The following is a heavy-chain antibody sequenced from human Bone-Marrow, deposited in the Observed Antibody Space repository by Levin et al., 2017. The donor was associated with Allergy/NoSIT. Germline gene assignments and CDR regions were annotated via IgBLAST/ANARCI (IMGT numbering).Heavy chain of an antibody. CDR2: ITPMSAKT. J-gene: IGHJ6*03. V-gene: IGHV1-69*13. CDR1: GDTFSVYS. Sequence: SVKVSCKASGDTFSVYSVAWVRQAPGQGLEWLGGITPMSAKTDYTQKFQGRATITADESTSTAYLELSSLRSEDTAIYYCARGIWLSRMPLYFYYMDVWGTGTTVTVSS. CDR3: ARGIWLSRMPLYFYYMDV. D-gene: IGHD5-24*01.